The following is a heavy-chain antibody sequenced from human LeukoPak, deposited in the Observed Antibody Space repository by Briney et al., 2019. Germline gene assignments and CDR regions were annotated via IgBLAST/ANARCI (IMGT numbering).Heavy chain of an antibody. Sequence: GRSLRLSCAASGFTFDDYAVHWVRQAPGKGLEWVSGISWNSGSIGYADSVKGRFTISRDNAKNSLYLQMNSLRAEDMALYYCAKDYSSGWYGGGLDYWGQGTLVTVSS. CDR3: AKDYSSGWYGGGLDY. CDR2: ISWNSGSI. J-gene: IGHJ4*02. D-gene: IGHD6-19*01. V-gene: IGHV3-9*03. CDR1: GFTFDDYA.